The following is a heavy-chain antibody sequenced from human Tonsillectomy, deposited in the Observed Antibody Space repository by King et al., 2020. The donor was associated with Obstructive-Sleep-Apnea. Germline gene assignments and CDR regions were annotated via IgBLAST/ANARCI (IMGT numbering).Heavy chain of an antibody. D-gene: IGHD4-17*01. Sequence: QLVQSGVEVKKPGESLKISCKGYGYSFTSYWIGWVRQMPGKGLEWMGIIYAGDSNTRYSPSFQGQVTISVDKSIRTAYLQWSSLKASDTAMYYCARSLYGDYWYFDYWGQETLVTVSS. CDR3: ARSLYGDYWYFDY. CDR2: IYAGDSNT. CDR1: GYSFTSYW. J-gene: IGHJ4*02. V-gene: IGHV5-51*01.